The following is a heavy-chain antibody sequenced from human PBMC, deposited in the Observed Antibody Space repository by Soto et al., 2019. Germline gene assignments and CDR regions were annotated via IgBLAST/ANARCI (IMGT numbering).Heavy chain of an antibody. D-gene: IGHD6-19*01. CDR2: IHYSGNT. CDR1: SGSIRSSNHY. Sequence: QLHLQESGPGLVKPSETLSLTCSVSSGSIRSSNHYWDWIRQPPGKGLEWIGTIHYSGNTSYSPSHKSRVTISVDTYNNRPSLQLTSVTAADTAVYYCVRKQTPVVRWLVTDYFDSWGQGTQVTVSS. V-gene: IGHV4-39*01. J-gene: IGHJ4*02. CDR3: VRKQTPVVRWLVTDYFDS.